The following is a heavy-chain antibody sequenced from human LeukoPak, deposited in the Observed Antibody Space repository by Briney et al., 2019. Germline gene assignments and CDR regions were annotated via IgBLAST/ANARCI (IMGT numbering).Heavy chain of an antibody. J-gene: IGHJ4*02. D-gene: IGHD6-19*01. Sequence: SEALSLTCSVFGGSITRYYWSWIRRPPGKGLEWIGYTHYSGSTNYNPSLKSRVIISVDTSKNQLSLKLSSVTAADTAVYYCARDLDNSGWYVFDYWGPGNLVTVSS. CDR1: GGSITRYY. CDR2: THYSGST. CDR3: ARDLDNSGWYVFDY. V-gene: IGHV4-59*01.